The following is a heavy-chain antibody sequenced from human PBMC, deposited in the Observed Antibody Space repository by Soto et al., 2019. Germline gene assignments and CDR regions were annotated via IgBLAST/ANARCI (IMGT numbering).Heavy chain of an antibody. J-gene: IGHJ4*02. V-gene: IGHV1-2*02. CDR3: ARLQIEVAGTN. CDR1: GYTFSDYY. Sequence: GASVKVSCKASGYTFSDYYMHWVRQAPGQGLEWMGWINANSGGTTYAQKFQGRVTMTRDTSISTAYMELSRLSSDDTAIYYCARLQIEVAGTNWGQGXLVTVYS. D-gene: IGHD6-19*01. CDR2: INANSGGT.